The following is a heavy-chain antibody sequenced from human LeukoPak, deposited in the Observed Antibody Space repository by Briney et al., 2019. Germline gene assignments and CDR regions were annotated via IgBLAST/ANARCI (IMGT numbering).Heavy chain of an antibody. D-gene: IGHD3-22*01. CDR2: LYSGGIT. V-gene: IGHV3-53*01. Sequence: GGSLRLSCAASGFTVSSNYMSWVRQAPGKGLEWVSILYSGGITYYADSVKGRFTISCDNSKNTLYLQMNSLRAEDTAVYYCARTGYYYDSSGYYPFDYWGQGTLVTVSS. CDR1: GFTVSSNY. CDR3: ARTGYYYDSSGYYPFDY. J-gene: IGHJ4*02.